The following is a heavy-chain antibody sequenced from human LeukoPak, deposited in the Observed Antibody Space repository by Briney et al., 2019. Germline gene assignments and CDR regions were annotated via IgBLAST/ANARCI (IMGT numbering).Heavy chain of an antibody. CDR2: IRYDGSNK. Sequence: GGSLRLSCAASGFTFSSYGMHWVRQAPGKGLEWVAFIRYDGSNKYYADSVKGRFTISRDNSKNTLYLQMNSLRAEDTAVYYCAKGSDCSSTSCYISYYYYMDVWGKGTTVTVSS. D-gene: IGHD2-2*02. V-gene: IGHV3-30*02. CDR3: AKGSDCSSTSCYISYYYYMDV. CDR1: GFTFSSYG. J-gene: IGHJ6*03.